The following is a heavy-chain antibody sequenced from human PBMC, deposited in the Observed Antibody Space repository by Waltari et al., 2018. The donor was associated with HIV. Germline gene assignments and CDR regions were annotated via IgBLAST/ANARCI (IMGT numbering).Heavy chain of an antibody. CDR2: NSSHALVT. J-gene: IGHJ4*02. D-gene: IGHD5-12*01. Sequence: EVQLVESGGGLVQPGGSQRLSCEASGFTFSSFWMHWVRQLPGKGLESVARNSSHALVTTNEDYVQGLFTGSRDNAKNTMSLQMNSLRAEDTAVYYCARGVTVATITPFDQWGQGTLVTVSS. V-gene: IGHV3-74*03. CDR1: GFTFSSFW. CDR3: ARGVTVATITPFDQ.